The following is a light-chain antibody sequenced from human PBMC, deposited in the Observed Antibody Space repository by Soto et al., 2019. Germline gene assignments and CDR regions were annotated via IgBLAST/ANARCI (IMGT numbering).Light chain of an antibody. CDR1: QTISSW. J-gene: IGKJ1*01. CDR2: KAS. CDR3: QHYNSYSEA. V-gene: IGKV1-5*03. Sequence: DIQMTQSPSTLSGSVGDRVTITCRASQTISSWLAWYQQKPGKAPKLLIYKASTLKSGVPSRFRGSGSGTEFTLTISILQPDDFATYDSQHYNSYSEAFGQGTKVGIK.